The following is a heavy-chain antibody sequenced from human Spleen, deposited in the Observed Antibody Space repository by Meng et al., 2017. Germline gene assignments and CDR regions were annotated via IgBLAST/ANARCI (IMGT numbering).Heavy chain of an antibody. D-gene: IGHD3-16*01. V-gene: IGHV4-39*07. Sequence: QLQLQESGPGLVKPSETLTLTCSVSDGSVSSSSYYWAWIRQPPGKGLEWIGTIYYSGNTYYNPSLKSRVTISLDTSKNQFSLKLSSVTAADTAVYYCASGRFGWFDPWGQGTLVTV. J-gene: IGHJ5*02. CDR2: IYYSGNT. CDR1: DGSVSSSSYY. CDR3: ASGRFGWFDP.